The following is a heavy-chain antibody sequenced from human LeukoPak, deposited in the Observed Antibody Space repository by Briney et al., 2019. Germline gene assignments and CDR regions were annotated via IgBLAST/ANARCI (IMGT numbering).Heavy chain of an antibody. CDR1: GFTFSDYY. CDR3: ATARRPYYYYYMDV. CDR2: ISSSGRTI. J-gene: IGHJ6*03. Sequence: GGSLRLSCAASGFTFSDYYMSWIRQAPGKGLEWVSYISSSGRTIYYADSVKGRFTISRDNAKNSLYLQMNSLRAEDTAVYYCATARRPYYYYYMDVWGKGTTVTISS. V-gene: IGHV3-11*04.